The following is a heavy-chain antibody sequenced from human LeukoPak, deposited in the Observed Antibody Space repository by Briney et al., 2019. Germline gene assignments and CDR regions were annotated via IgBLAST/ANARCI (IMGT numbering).Heavy chain of an antibody. CDR2: INHSGST. V-gene: IGHV4-31*03. CDR3: ARGYCSSTSCYLRDYYYYYMDV. J-gene: IGHJ6*03. D-gene: IGHD2-2*01. CDR1: GGSISSGGYY. Sequence: PSQTLSLTCTVSGGSISSGGYYWSWIRQHPGKGLEWIGEINHSGSTNYNPSLKSRVTISVDTSKNQFSLKLSSVTAADTAVYYCARGYCSSTSCYLRDYYYYYMDVWGKGTTVTVSS.